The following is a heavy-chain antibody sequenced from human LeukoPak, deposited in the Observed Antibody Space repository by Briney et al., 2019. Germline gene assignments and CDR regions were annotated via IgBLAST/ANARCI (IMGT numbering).Heavy chain of an antibody. CDR1: GGSISSYY. CDR2: IYYSGST. J-gene: IGHJ4*02. V-gene: IGHV4-59*01. CDR3: ARVNYDFWSGYYSLDY. Sequence: PSETLYLTCTVSGGSISSYYWSWIRQPPGKGLEWIGYIYYSGSTNYNPSLKSRVTISVDTSKNQFSLKLSSVTAADTAVYYCARVNYDFWSGYYSLDYWGQGTLVTVSS. D-gene: IGHD3-3*01.